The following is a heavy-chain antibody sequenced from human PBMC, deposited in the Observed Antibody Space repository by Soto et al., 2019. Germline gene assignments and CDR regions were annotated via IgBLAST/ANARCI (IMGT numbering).Heavy chain of an antibody. V-gene: IGHV4-59*01. CDR2: IYYSGGTQHNPSLT. CDR1: GVSISSYC. J-gene: IGHJ4*02. Sequence: SETLSLTCTVSGVSISSYCWNWIRQPTGKGPEWIGYIYYSGGTQHNPSLTNYNPSLKSRVTISLDTSKNQFSLKLTSVTAADTAVYYCAREPRQGDRIYYFDSWGRGTLVTVSS. D-gene: IGHD2-21*02. CDR3: AREPRQGDRIYYFDS.